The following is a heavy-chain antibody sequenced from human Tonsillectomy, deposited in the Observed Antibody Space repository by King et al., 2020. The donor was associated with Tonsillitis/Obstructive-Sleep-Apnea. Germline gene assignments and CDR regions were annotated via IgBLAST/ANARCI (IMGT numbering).Heavy chain of an antibody. CDR1: GFTFSSYS. Sequence: VQLVESGGGLVQPGGSLRLSCAASGFTFSSYSMNWVRQAPGKGLEWVSYISSSISTIYYADSVKGRFTNSRDNAKNSLYLQMNSLRDEDTAVYYCARMGIVVVPAAIMPFDPWGQGTLVTVSS. D-gene: IGHD2-2*03. J-gene: IGHJ5*02. CDR2: ISSSISTI. V-gene: IGHV3-48*02. CDR3: ARMGIVVVPAAIMPFDP.